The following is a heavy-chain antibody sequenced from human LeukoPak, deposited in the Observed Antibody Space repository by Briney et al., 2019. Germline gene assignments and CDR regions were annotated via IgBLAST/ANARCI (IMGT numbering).Heavy chain of an antibody. CDR2: INTDGTVT. D-gene: IGHD6-19*01. V-gene: IGHV3-74*01. J-gene: IGHJ4*02. CDR3: ATKQWLAPPPDS. CDR1: GFTFSKYW. Sequence: GGFLRLSCAASGFTFSKYWMLWVRQAPGKGLESVSRINTDGTVTTYADSVKGRFTVSRDNADNTMFLQTNSVRDEGTAVYYCATKQWLAPPPDSWGQGTPVTVSS.